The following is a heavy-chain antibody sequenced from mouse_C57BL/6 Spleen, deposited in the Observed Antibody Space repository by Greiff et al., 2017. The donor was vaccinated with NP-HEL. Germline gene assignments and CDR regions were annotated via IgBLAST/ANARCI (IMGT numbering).Heavy chain of an antibody. CDR1: GYTFTSYW. V-gene: IGHV1-69*01. CDR2: IDPSDSYT. CDR3: AREKVVYAMDY. J-gene: IGHJ4*01. D-gene: IGHD1-1*01. Sequence: QVQLQQPGAELVMPGASVKLSCKASGYTFTSYWMHWVQQRPGQGLEWIGEIDPSDSYTNYNQKFKGKSTLTVDKSSSTTYMQLSSLTSEDSAVYYCAREKVVYAMDYWGQGTSVTVSS.